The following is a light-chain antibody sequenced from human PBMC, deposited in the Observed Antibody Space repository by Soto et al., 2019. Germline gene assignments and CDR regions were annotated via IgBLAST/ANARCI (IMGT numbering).Light chain of an antibody. CDR2: DAS. J-gene: IGKJ5*01. Sequence: QMTQSPSTLSASVGDRLTITCRASQSINNWLAWYQQKPGKAPKLLIYDASSLGSGVPSRFSGSGSGTEFTLTISSLQPDDFATYYCQQYYSYVYTFGQGTRLEIK. CDR3: QQYYSYVYT. V-gene: IGKV1-5*01. CDR1: QSINNW.